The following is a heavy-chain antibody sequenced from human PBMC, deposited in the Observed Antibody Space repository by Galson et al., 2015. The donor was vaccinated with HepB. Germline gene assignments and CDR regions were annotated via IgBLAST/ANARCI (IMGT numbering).Heavy chain of an antibody. V-gene: IGHV3-23*01. J-gene: IGHJ3*02. Sequence: SLRLSCAASGFTFSSYAMSWVRQAPGKGLEWVSAISGSGGSTYYADSVKGRFTISRDNSKNTLYLQMNSLRAEDTAVYYCAKDWQYYDILTGYYMDAFDIWGQGTMVTVSS. CDR3: AKDWQYYDILTGYYMDAFDI. CDR1: GFTFSSYA. CDR2: ISGSGGST. D-gene: IGHD3-9*01.